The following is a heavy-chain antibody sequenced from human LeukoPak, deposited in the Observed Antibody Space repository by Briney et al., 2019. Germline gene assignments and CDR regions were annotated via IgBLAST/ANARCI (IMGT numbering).Heavy chain of an antibody. CDR1: GGTFSSYA. CDR2: IIPILGIA. J-gene: IGHJ6*02. CDR3: ARERYSSSWTYYYGMDV. D-gene: IGHD6-13*01. V-gene: IGHV1-69*04. Sequence: ASVTVSCKASGGTFSSYAISWVRQAPRQGLEWMGRIIPILGIANYAQKFQGRVTITADKSTSTAYMELSSLRSEDTAVYYCARERYSSSWTYYYGMDVWGQGTTVTVSS.